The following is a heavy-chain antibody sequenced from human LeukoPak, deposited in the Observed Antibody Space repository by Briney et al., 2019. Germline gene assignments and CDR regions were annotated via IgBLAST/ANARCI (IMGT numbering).Heavy chain of an antibody. CDR2: IKQDGSEK. J-gene: IGHJ4*02. CDR3: ARDISISYYYGSGSYNPVDY. D-gene: IGHD3-10*01. CDR1: GFTFSTYA. V-gene: IGHV3-7*01. Sequence: PGGSLRLSCAASGFTFSTYAMTWVRQAPGKGLEWVANIKQDGSEKYYVDSVKGRFTISRDNAKNSLYLQMNSLRAEDTAVYYCARDISISYYYGSGSYNPVDYWGQGTLVTVSS.